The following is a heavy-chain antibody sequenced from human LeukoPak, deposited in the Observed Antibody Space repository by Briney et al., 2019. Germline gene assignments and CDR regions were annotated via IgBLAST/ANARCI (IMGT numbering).Heavy chain of an antibody. D-gene: IGHD6-19*01. V-gene: IGHV1-2*02. CDR3: ARGVTGIGRQWLFSDWFDP. CDR2: INPNSGGT. J-gene: IGHJ5*02. Sequence: ASVKVSCKASGYTFTGYYMHWVRQAPGQGLEWMGWINPNSGGTNYAQKFQGRVTMTRDTSISTAYMELSRLRSDDTAVYYCARGVTGIGRQWLFSDWFDPWGQGTLVTVSS. CDR1: GYTFTGYY.